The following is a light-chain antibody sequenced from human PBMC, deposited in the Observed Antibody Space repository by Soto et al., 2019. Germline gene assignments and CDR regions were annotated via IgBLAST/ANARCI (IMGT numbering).Light chain of an antibody. V-gene: IGLV2-8*01. Sequence: QSALTQPPSASGSPGQSVAISCTGTSSDVSGYNYVSWYQQHPGKAPKLMIYEVNKRPSGVPDRFSGSKSSNTASLTVSGLQAEDEADYYCSSYAGSSNVFGTGTKLTVL. CDR1: SSDVSGYNY. J-gene: IGLJ1*01. CDR2: EVN. CDR3: SSYAGSSNV.